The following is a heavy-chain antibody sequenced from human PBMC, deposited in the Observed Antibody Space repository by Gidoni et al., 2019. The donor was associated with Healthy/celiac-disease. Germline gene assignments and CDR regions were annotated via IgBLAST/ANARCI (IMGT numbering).Heavy chain of an antibody. CDR1: GFTFSSYA. CDR3: ARGITMVRGVFDY. J-gene: IGHJ4*02. CDR2: ISYDGSNK. Sequence: QVQLVESGGGVVQPGRSLRPSCAASGFTFSSYAMHWVRQAPGKGLEWLAVISYDGSNKYYADSVKGRFTISRDNSKNTLYLQMNSLRAEDTAVYYCARGITMVRGVFDYWGQGTLVTVSS. D-gene: IGHD3-10*01. V-gene: IGHV3-30-3*01.